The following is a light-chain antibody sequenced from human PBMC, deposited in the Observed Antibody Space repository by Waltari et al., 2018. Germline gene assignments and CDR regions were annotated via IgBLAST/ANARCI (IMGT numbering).Light chain of an antibody. CDR1: SSDVGGYNF. V-gene: IGLV2-14*01. CDR3: SSYTSTNSLV. CDR2: EVS. Sequence: QSALTQPASVSGSPGQSITTSCTGTSSDVGGYNFVSWYQQHPGKAPKFMIYEVSNRPSGVSNRFSGSKSGNTASLTISGLQAEDEAYYYCSSYTSTNSLVFGGGTKLTVL. J-gene: IGLJ3*02.